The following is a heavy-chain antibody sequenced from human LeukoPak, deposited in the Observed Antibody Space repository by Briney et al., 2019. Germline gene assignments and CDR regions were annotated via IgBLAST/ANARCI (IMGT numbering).Heavy chain of an antibody. D-gene: IGHD3-3*01. J-gene: IGHJ6*02. CDR3: ARDFDYDFWSGYSVGMSPLNYGVDV. CDR1: GYTFTSYY. CDR2: INPSGGST. V-gene: IGHV1-46*01. Sequence: ASVKVSCKASGYTFTSYYMHWVRQAPGQGLEWMGIINPSGGSTSYAQKFQGRVTMTRDTSTSTVYMELSSLRSEDTAVYYCARDFDYDFWSGYSVGMSPLNYGVDVWGQGTTVTVSS.